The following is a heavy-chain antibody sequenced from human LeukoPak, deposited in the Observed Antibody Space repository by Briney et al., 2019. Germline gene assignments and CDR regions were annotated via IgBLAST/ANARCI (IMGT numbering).Heavy chain of an antibody. D-gene: IGHD3-3*01. CDR3: ASTTIFGVVIPHYFDY. CDR1: GGSISSGSYY. Sequence: SQTLSLTCTVAGGSISSGSYYWRWIRQPAGKGLEWIGRIYTSGSTNYNPSLKSRVTISVDTSKNQFSLKLSSVTAADTAVYYCASTTIFGVVIPHYFDYWGQGTLVTVSS. J-gene: IGHJ4*02. CDR2: IYTSGST. V-gene: IGHV4-61*02.